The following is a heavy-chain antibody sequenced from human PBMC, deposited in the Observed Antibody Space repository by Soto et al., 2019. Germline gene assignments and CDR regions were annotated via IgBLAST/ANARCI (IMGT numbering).Heavy chain of an antibody. J-gene: IGHJ4*02. CDR2: IHYSGTT. CDR3: AAGEASSRNLAPYYLDF. CDR1: GGSMRNYF. Sequence: SETLSLTCTVSGGSMRNYFWTWIRQPPGKGLEWIGYIHYSGTTSFFPSYNPSLRSRVTISEDTSKNQFSLKLLSVTTADTAVYFCAAGEASSRNLAPYYLDFWGQGTMVTVYS. D-gene: IGHD6-13*01. V-gene: IGHV4-59*01.